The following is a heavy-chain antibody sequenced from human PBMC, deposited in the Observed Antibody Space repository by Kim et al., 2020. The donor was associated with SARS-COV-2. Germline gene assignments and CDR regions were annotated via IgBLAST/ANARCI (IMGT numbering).Heavy chain of an antibody. CDR1: GFTFSSYG. CDR3: ARDRQYYYGSGSYSSYYYYGMDV. V-gene: IGHV3-33*05. D-gene: IGHD3-10*01. J-gene: IGHJ6*02. Sequence: GGSLRLSCVASGFTFSSYGMHWVRQAPGKGLEWVAVISYDGSNKYHADSVKGRFTISRDKSKNTLYLQMSSLRAEDTAVYYCARDRQYYYGSGSYSSYYYYGMDVWGQGTTVTVSS. CDR2: ISYDGSNK.